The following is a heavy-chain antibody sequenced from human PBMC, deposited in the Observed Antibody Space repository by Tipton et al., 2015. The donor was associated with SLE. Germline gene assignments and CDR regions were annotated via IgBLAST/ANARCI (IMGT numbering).Heavy chain of an antibody. J-gene: IGHJ3*02. CDR2: IYYSGST. V-gene: IGHV4-39*07. Sequence: LRLSCTVSGGSISSSNYYWGWIRQPPGKGLEWIGSIYYSGSTYYNPSLKSRVTISVDTSKNQFSLKLSSVTAADTAVYYCARDRTYYDSSGYLDAFDIWGQGTMVTVSS. CDR3: ARDRTYYDSSGYLDAFDI. CDR1: GGSISSSNYY. D-gene: IGHD3-22*01.